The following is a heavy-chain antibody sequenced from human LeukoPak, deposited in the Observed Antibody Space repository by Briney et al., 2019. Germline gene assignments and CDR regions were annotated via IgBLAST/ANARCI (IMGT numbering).Heavy chain of an antibody. D-gene: IGHD6-13*01. CDR1: GGSFSGYY. CDR3: ASSSWSYYYMDV. V-gene: IGHV4-34*01. CDR2: INHSGST. Sequence: PSETLSLTCAVYGGSFSGYYWSWIRQPPGKGLEWIGEINHSGSTNYNPSLKSRVTISVDTSKNQFSLKLSSVTAADTAVYYCASSSWSYYYMDVWGKGTTVTVS. J-gene: IGHJ6*03.